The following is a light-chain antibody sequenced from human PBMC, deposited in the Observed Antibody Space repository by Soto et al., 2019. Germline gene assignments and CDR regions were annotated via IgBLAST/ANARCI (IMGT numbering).Light chain of an antibody. CDR1: QSISSN. V-gene: IGKV3-15*01. Sequence: EIVMTQSPATLSVSPGEGATLSCRASQSISSNFAWYQQKPGQAPRLLIYGASTRATGIPARFSGSGSGTEFTLTISSLQSEDFAVYYCQQYNNWPRTFGQGTKLEIK. CDR3: QQYNNWPRT. J-gene: IGKJ2*01. CDR2: GAS.